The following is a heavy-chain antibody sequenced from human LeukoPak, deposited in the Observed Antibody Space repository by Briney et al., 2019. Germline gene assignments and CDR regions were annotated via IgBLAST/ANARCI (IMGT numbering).Heavy chain of an antibody. Sequence: GASVKVSCKASGYTFTGYYMHWVRQAPGQGLEWMGWINPNSGGTNYARKFQGRVTMTRDTSISTAYMELSRLRSDDTAVYYCARDPFAMIVVVSGMDVWGQGTTVTVSS. CDR1: GYTFTGYY. V-gene: IGHV1-2*02. J-gene: IGHJ6*02. CDR2: INPNSGGT. D-gene: IGHD3-22*01. CDR3: ARDPFAMIVVVSGMDV.